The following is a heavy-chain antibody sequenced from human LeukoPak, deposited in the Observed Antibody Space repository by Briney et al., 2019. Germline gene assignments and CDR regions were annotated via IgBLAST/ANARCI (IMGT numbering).Heavy chain of an antibody. D-gene: IGHD5-12*01. J-gene: IGHJ4*02. V-gene: IGHV3-7*01. Sequence: PGGSLRLSCVASGFSFSNYWMTWVRQLPGKGPAGVASIKQDGRVKYYADSVKGRFTISRDNAKNSLYLQMNSLRAEDTARYYCAKWDRYSGFYYIDSWGQGTLASVSS. CDR2: IKQDGRVK. CDR1: GFSFSNYW. CDR3: AKWDRYSGFYYIDS.